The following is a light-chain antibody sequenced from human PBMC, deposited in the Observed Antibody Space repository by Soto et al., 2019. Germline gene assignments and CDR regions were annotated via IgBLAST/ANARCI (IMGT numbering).Light chain of an antibody. J-gene: IGLJ7*01. CDR2: IND. Sequence: QAVVTQPPSLCGTPGQRVTISCSGSSSNIGGKTVHWYQHLPGTAPKLLIYINDQRPSGVPARFSGSTSGTSASLAISGLQSDDEAHYYCATWDDSLNAAVFGGGTQLTVL. CDR1: SSNIGGKT. V-gene: IGLV1-44*01. CDR3: ATWDDSLNAAV.